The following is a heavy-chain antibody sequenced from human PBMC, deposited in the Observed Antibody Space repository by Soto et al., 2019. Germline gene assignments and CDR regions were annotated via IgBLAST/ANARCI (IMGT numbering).Heavy chain of an antibody. D-gene: IGHD2-15*01. CDR3: AMRPLETIGVVAATLGFDF. CDR2: ITPYNAKT. J-gene: IGHJ4*02. Sequence: QVQLVQSGAEVKKPGASVKVSCKASGYTFNSYGITWARQAPGQGLEWMGWITPYNAKTKYTEKLQGRVTMSTDTPTSTAYMELRSRRSGDTAVYYCAMRPLETIGVVAATLGFDFWGQGTLVTVSS. CDR1: GYTFNSYG. V-gene: IGHV1-18*01.